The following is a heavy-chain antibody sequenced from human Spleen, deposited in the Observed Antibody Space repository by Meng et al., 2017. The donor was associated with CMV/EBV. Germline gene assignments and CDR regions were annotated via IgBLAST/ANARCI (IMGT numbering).Heavy chain of an antibody. J-gene: IGHJ5*02. V-gene: IGHV1-69*10. CDR1: GYTFTSYG. Sequence: SVKVSCKASGYTFTSYGISWVRQAPGQGLEWMGGIIPILGIANYAQKFQGRVTITADKSTSTAYMELSSLRSEDTAVYYCAPSVAAENQLDPWGQGTLVTVSS. D-gene: IGHD6-19*01. CDR2: IIPILGIA. CDR3: APSVAAENQLDP.